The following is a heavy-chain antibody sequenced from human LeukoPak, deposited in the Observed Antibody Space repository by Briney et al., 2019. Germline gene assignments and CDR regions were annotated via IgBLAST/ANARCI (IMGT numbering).Heavy chain of an antibody. D-gene: IGHD3-10*01. Sequence: SETLSLTCTVSGGSISSSPYYWGWIRQPPGKGLEWIGSIYYSGTTHYSPSLESRVTISVDTSKNQFSLKLSSVTAADTAVYYCARGDYYGSGSYYLFDYWGQGTLVTVSS. CDR2: IYYSGTT. V-gene: IGHV4-39*07. CDR1: GGSISSSPYY. CDR3: ARGDYYGSGSYYLFDY. J-gene: IGHJ4*02.